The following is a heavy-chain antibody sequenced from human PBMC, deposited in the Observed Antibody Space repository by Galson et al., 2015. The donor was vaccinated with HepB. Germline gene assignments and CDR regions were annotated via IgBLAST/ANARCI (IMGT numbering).Heavy chain of an antibody. V-gene: IGHV1-18*04. Sequence: SVKVSCKASGYTFTSYGISWVRQAPGQGLEWMGWISAYNGNTNYAQKLQGRVTMTTDTSTSTAYMELRSLRSDDTAVYYCARDTFVRIQLSNDPKGDYYGMDVWGQGTTVTVSS. CDR3: ARDTFVRIQLSNDPKGDYYGMDV. CDR2: ISAYNGNT. D-gene: IGHD5-18*01. J-gene: IGHJ6*02. CDR1: GYTFTSYG.